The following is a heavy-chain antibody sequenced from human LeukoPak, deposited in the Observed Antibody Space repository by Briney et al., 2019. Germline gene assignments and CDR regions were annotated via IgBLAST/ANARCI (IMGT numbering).Heavy chain of an antibody. CDR2: IYYSGST. Sequence: SETLSLTCTVSGGSISSGGFYWSWIRQHPGKGLEWIGYIYYSGSTYYSPSLKSRVTISVDTSKNQFSLKLSSVTAADTAVYYCARLPDYYYYGMDVWGQGTTVTVSS. J-gene: IGHJ6*02. CDR1: GGSISSGGFY. V-gene: IGHV4-31*03. CDR3: ARLPDYYYYGMDV.